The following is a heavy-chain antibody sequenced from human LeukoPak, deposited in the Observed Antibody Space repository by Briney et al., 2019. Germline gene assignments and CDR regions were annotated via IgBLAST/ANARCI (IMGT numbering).Heavy chain of an antibody. Sequence: KTGGSLRLSCAASGFTFSSYAMTWVRQAPGKGLEWVSAISGRGDTTHYAASVKGRFTISRDNSKSTLYLQMNSLRAEDTAVYYCAKDSDCSGGSCYSGWFDPWGQGTLVTVSS. CDR3: AKDSDCSGGSCYSGWFDP. CDR1: GFTFSSYA. CDR2: ISGRGDTT. D-gene: IGHD2-15*01. V-gene: IGHV3-23*01. J-gene: IGHJ5*02.